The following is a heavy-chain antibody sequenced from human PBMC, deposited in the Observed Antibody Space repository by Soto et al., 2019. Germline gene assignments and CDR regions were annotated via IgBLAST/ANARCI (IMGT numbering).Heavy chain of an antibody. V-gene: IGHV3-48*03. CDR1: GFTFSSYE. CDR3: ARDSGPPLWSGELRTGAFDI. J-gene: IGHJ3*02. CDR2: ISSSGSTI. Sequence: GGSLRLSCAASGFTFSSYEMNWVRQAPGKGLEWVSYISSSGSTIYYADSVKGRFTISRDNAKNSLYLQMNSLGAEDTAVYYCARDSGPPLWSGELRTGAFDIWGQGTMVTV. D-gene: IGHD3-10*01.